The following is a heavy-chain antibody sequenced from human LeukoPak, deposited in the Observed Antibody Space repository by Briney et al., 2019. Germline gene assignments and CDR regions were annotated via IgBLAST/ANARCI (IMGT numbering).Heavy chain of an antibody. Sequence: ASVKVSCKVSGYTLTELSMHWVRQAPGKGLEWMGGFDPEDGETIYAQKFQGRVTMTEDTSTDTAYMELNSLRSEDTAVYYCATAVGGHIVVVTAIRDGYYFDYWGQGTLVTVSS. J-gene: IGHJ4*02. CDR3: ATAVGGHIVVVTAIRDGYYFDY. CDR2: FDPEDGET. D-gene: IGHD2-21*02. CDR1: GYTLTELS. V-gene: IGHV1-24*01.